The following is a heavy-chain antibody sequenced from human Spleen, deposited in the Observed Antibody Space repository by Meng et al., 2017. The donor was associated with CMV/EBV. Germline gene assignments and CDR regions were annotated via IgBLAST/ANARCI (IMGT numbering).Heavy chain of an antibody. CDR2: INHSGST. Sequence: VQLQQWGGGLLKPSETLSLTCAVYGGSFSGYYWSWIRQPPGKGLEWIGEINHSGSTNYNPSLKSRVTISVDTSKNQFSLKLSSVTAADTAVYYCARGGIAARPGGNWFDPWGQGTLVTVSS. CDR1: GGSFSGYY. J-gene: IGHJ5*02. V-gene: IGHV4-34*01. CDR3: ARGGIAARPGGNWFDP. D-gene: IGHD6-6*01.